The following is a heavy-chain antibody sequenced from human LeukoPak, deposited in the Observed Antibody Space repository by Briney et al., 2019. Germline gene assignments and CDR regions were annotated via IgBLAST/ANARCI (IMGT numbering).Heavy chain of an antibody. J-gene: IGHJ5*02. D-gene: IGHD6-13*01. V-gene: IGHV1-46*01. CDR2: INPSGGST. CDR3: ARDRKSFIAAAATDWFDP. Sequence: GASVKVSRKASGYTFTSYYMHWVRQAPGQGLEWMGLINPSGGSTSYAQKFQGRVTMTRDTSTSTVYMELSSLRSEDTAVYYCARDRKSFIAAAATDWFDPWGQGTLVTVSS. CDR1: GYTFTSYY.